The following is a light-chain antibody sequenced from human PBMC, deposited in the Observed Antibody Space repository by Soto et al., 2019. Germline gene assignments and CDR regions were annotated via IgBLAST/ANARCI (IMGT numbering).Light chain of an antibody. CDR1: SSNIGSNY. CDR3: AAWDDSLRGYV. Sequence: QAVVTQPPSASGTPGQRVTISCSGSSSNIGSNYVYWYQQLPGTAPQLLLYSTNQRPSGVPDRFSGSKSGTSASLAISGLRSEDVADYYCAAWDDSLRGYVFGTGTKVTVL. V-gene: IGLV1-47*02. J-gene: IGLJ1*01. CDR2: STN.